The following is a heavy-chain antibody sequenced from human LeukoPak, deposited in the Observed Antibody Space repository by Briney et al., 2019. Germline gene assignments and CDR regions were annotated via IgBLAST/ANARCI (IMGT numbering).Heavy chain of an antibody. CDR3: ARDRYYDILTGYSYYYYGMDV. D-gene: IGHD3-9*01. J-gene: IGHJ6*02. CDR1: GFTFSSYW. CDR2: INQDGSEK. Sequence: PGGSLRLSCAASGFTFSSYWMSWVRQPPGKGLEWVANINQDGSEKYYVDSVKGRFTISRDNAKNSLYLQMNSLRAEDTAVYYCARDRYYDILTGYSYYYYGMDVWGQGTTVTVSS. V-gene: IGHV3-7*01.